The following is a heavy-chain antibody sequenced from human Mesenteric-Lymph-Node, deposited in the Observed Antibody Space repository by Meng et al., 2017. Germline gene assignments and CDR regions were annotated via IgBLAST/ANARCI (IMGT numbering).Heavy chain of an antibody. D-gene: IGHD3-10*01. V-gene: IGHV1-8*01. J-gene: IGHJ4*02. CDR2: MTPNSGNT. CDR3: ARGARGYYGSGSYYAD. CDR1: GYTFTSYD. Sequence: QVLLVESVVEVNTPGASGKVSCKASGYTFTSYDINWVRQATGQGLEWMGWMTPNSGNTGYAQKFQGRVTMTGNTSISTAYMELSSLRSEDTAVYYCARGARGYYGSGSYYADWGQGTLVTVSS.